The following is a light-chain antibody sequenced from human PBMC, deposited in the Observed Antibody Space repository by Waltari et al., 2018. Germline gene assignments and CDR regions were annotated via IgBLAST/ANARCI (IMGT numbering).Light chain of an antibody. CDR1: QSVGTW. J-gene: IGKJ2*01. Sequence: DIQMTQSPSTLSASVGDRVTISCRASQSVGTWLAWYQQKPGKAPKLLIYMASSLESGVPSRFSGSGSRTEFTLTISGLQPDDFATYSCQQYSSFSTFGQGTKV. V-gene: IGKV1-5*03. CDR2: MAS. CDR3: QQYSSFST.